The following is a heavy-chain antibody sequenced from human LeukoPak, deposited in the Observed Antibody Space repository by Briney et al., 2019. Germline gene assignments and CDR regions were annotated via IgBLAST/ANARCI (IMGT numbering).Heavy chain of an antibody. Sequence: SVKVSCKASGGTLSSYAISCVRQAPGQGLEWMGGIMPIFVTADYAQKCQCRVTITADKSTSTAYMELSSLRSEDTPVYYCARCGFGPCIWWGQGTLVTVSS. D-gene: IGHD3-10*01. CDR3: ARCGFGPCIW. CDR2: IMPIFVTA. J-gene: IGHJ4*02. V-gene: IGHV1-69*06. CDR1: GGTLSSYA.